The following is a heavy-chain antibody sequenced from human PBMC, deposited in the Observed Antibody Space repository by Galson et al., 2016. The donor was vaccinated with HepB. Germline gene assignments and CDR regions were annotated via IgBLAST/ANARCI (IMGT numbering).Heavy chain of an antibody. Sequence: SLRLSCAASGFTFSSFVMHWVRQAPGKGLEWVAVMLLDGSNEDYADSVKGRFTISSDNSKNTLFLQMNSLRPEDTAVYYCSREDPNYHDPRGQHYVGPFDYWGQGTLVTVSS. CDR1: GFTFSSFV. CDR3: SREDPNYHDPRGQHYVGPFDY. CDR2: MLLDGSNE. D-gene: IGHD3-22*01. V-gene: IGHV3-30*04. J-gene: IGHJ4*02.